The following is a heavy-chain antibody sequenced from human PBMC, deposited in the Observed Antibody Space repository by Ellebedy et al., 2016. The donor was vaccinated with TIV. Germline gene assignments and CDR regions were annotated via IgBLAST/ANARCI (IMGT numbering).Heavy chain of an antibody. CDR1: GFSLSDYW. V-gene: IGHV3-7*01. CDR3: VRAIAALASF. J-gene: IGHJ4*02. CDR2: INQNGSQM. Sequence: GGSLRLSXAASGFSLSDYWMNGVRQTPGKGLEWVANINQNGSQMWYLDSVKGRFKISRDNAKNSVYLQMNSLGAEDTALYYCVRAIAALASFWGQGTLVTVSS. D-gene: IGHD6-25*01.